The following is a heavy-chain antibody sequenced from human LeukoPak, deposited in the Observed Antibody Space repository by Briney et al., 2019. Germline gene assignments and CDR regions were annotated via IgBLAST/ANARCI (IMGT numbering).Heavy chain of an antibody. Sequence: PGGSLRLSCAASGFTVSSNYMSWVRQAPGKGLEWVGRIKSKTDGGTTDYAAPVKGRFTISRDDSKNTLYLQMNSLKTEDTAVYYCTTVRGYCSSTSCSYYFDYWGQGTLVTVSS. CDR1: GFTVSSNY. CDR2: IKSKTDGGTT. J-gene: IGHJ4*02. D-gene: IGHD2-2*01. V-gene: IGHV3-15*01. CDR3: TTVRGYCSSTSCSYYFDY.